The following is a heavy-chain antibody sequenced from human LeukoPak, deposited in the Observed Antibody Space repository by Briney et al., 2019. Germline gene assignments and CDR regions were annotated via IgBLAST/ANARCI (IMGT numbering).Heavy chain of an antibody. J-gene: IGHJ5*02. V-gene: IGHV4-34*01. Sequence: KPSETLSLPCAAMGGPSGGSTWGGFAKPPGKGLNWIGEINHSGSTNYNPSLKSRVTISVDTSKNQFSLKLSSVTAADTAVYYCARLTVAGGWFDPWGQGTLVTVSS. CDR3: ARLTVAGGWFDP. D-gene: IGHD6-19*01. CDR1: GGPSGGST. CDR2: INHSGST.